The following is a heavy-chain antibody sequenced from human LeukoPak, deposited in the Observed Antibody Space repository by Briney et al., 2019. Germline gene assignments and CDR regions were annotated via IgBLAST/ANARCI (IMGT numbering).Heavy chain of an antibody. Sequence: ASVKVSCKASGYTFTSYYMHWVRQAPGQGLEWMGIINPSGGSTSYAQKFQGRVTMTRDMSTSTVYMELSSLRSEDTAVYYCARDFRQRYYYDSSGYSRTPGDAFDIWAKGQWSPSLQ. V-gene: IGHV1-46*01. D-gene: IGHD3-22*01. CDR2: INPSGGST. CDR3: ARDFRQRYYYDSSGYSRTPGDAFDI. CDR1: GYTFTSYY. J-gene: IGHJ3*02.